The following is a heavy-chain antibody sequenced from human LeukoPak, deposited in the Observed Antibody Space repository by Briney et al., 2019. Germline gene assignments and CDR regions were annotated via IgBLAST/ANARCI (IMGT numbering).Heavy chain of an antibody. D-gene: IGHD4-17*01. CDR1: GFTFSSYR. CDR2: ISSSSSYI. Sequence: PGGSLRLSCAASGFTFSSYRMNWVRQAPGKGLEWVSSISSSSSYIYYADSVKGRFTISRDNAKNSLYLQMNSLRAEDTAVYYCASSTTVTTGDAFDIWGQGTMVTVSS. V-gene: IGHV3-21*01. CDR3: ASSTTVTTGDAFDI. J-gene: IGHJ3*02.